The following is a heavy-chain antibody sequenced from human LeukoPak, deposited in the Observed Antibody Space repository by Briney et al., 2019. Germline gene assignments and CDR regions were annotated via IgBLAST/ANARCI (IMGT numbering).Heavy chain of an antibody. CDR2: FNHRGSA. CDR1: GGTFNAYY. J-gene: IGHJ6*03. CDR3: VRGNSGSYWGDSYYYMDV. V-gene: IGHV4-34*01. D-gene: IGHD1-26*01. Sequence: SETLSLTCAVHGGTFNAYYWSWVRQSPGKGLQWIGEFNHRGSAHYSPSLKSRVTISKDTSRSQLAHTLSSVTAAETAVYFCVRGNSGSYWGDSYYYMDVWGKGTTVTVSS.